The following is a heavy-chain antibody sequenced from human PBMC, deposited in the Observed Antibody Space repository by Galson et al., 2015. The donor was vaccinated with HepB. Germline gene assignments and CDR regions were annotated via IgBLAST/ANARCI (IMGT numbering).Heavy chain of an antibody. CDR1: GYTFTTNG. V-gene: IGHV1-18*04. Sequence: SVKVSCKASGYTFTTNGISWVRQAPGQGLEWMGWISANSGNTKYAQNFQERVTLTRDTSTSTVYLELRNLGSDDTAAYYCARDRDYRFDYWGQGTLVTVSS. J-gene: IGHJ4*02. D-gene: IGHD4/OR15-4a*01. CDR3: ARDRDYRFDY. CDR2: ISANSGNT.